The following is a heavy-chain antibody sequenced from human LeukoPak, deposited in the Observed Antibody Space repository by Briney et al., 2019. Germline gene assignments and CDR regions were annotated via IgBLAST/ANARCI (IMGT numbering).Heavy chain of an antibody. D-gene: IGHD6-19*01. Sequence: SQTLSLTCAVSGGSISSGGYSWSWIRQPPGKGLEWIGYIYHSGSTNYNPSLKSRVTISVDTSKNQFSLKLSSVTAADTAVYYCARGLRQWLVLGAYYFDYWGQGTLVTVSS. CDR3: ARGLRQWLVLGAYYFDY. CDR1: GGSISSGGYS. CDR2: IYHSGST. J-gene: IGHJ4*02. V-gene: IGHV4-30-2*01.